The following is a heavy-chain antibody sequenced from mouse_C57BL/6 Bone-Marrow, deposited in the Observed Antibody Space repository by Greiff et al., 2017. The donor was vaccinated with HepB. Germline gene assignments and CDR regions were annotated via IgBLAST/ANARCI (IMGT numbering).Heavy chain of an antibody. CDR1: GYTFTSYW. CDR3: ARVGYYADY. D-gene: IGHD2-1*01. V-gene: IGHV1-50*01. CDR2: IDPSDSYT. J-gene: IGHJ2*01. Sequence: QVQLQQPGAELVKPGASVKLSCKASGYTFTSYWMQWVKQRPGQGLEWIGEIDPSDSYTNYNQKFKGKATLTVDTSSSTAYMQLSSLTSEDSAVYYCARVGYYADYWGQGTTLTVSS.